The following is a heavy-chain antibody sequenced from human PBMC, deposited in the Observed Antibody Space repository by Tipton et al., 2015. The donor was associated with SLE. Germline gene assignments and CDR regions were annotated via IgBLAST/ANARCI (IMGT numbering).Heavy chain of an antibody. CDR1: GGSISSGGYY. V-gene: IGHV4-31*03. CDR2: FFYSGST. D-gene: IGHD6-13*01. J-gene: IGHJ5*02. Sequence: LRLSCTVSGGSISSGGYYWSWIRQHPGKGLEWIGYFFYSGSTYYNPSLKSRVTISLDTSKNQFSLKLSSVTAADTAVYYCARGWYSSSWYYWFDPWGQGTLVTVS. CDR3: ARGWYSSSWYYWFDP.